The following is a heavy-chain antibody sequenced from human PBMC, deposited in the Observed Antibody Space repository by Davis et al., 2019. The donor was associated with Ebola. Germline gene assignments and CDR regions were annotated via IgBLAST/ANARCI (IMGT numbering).Heavy chain of an antibody. CDR3: AREGNSYGYHNRNFDY. CDR2: INHSGST. Sequence: PSETLSLTCAVYGGSFSGYYWSWIRQPPGKGLEWIGEINHSGSTNYNPSLKSRVTMSVDTSKNQFSLKLSSVTAADTAVYYCAREGNSYGYHNRNFDYWGQGTLVTVSS. D-gene: IGHD5-18*01. J-gene: IGHJ4*02. V-gene: IGHV4-34*01. CDR1: GGSFSGYY.